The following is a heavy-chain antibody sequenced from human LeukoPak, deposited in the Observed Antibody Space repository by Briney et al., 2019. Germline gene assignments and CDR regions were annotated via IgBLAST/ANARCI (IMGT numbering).Heavy chain of an antibody. Sequence: AASVKVSCKASGYTFTGYYMHWVRQAPGQGLEWMGWINPNSGGTNYAQKFQGRVTMTRDTSISTAYMELSRLRSDDTAVYYCARDRKIRAVVNQGGSWFDPWGQGTLVIVSS. CDR3: ARDRKIRAVVNQGGSWFDP. CDR1: GYTFTGYY. D-gene: IGHD6-19*01. CDR2: INPNSGGT. J-gene: IGHJ5*02. V-gene: IGHV1-2*02.